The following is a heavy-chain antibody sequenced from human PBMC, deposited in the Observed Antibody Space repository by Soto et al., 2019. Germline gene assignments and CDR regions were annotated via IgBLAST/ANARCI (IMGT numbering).Heavy chain of an antibody. V-gene: IGHV3-9*01. CDR2: ISWNSGSI. Sequence: PGGSLRLSCAASGFTFDDYAMHWVRQAPGKGLEWVSGISWNSGSIGYADSVKGRFTISRDNAKNSLYLQMNSLRAEDTALYYCAKPNSSSWYYFEYWGQGTLVTVSS. D-gene: IGHD6-13*01. J-gene: IGHJ4*02. CDR1: GFTFDDYA. CDR3: AKPNSSSWYYFEY.